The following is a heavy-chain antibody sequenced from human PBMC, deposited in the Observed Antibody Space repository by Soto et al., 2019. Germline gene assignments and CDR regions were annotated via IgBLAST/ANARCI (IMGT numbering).Heavy chain of an antibody. CDR3: ARVPLVVGDSSGYSDYWYFDL. CDR1: GNTFTSYD. J-gene: IGHJ2*01. Sequence: ASVKVSCKASGNTFTSYDINWVRQATGQGLEWMGWMNPNSGNTGYAQKFPGRVTMTRNTSISTAYMELSSLRSEDTAVYYCARVPLVVGDSSGYSDYWYFDLWG. V-gene: IGHV1-8*01. D-gene: IGHD3-22*01. CDR2: MNPNSGNT.